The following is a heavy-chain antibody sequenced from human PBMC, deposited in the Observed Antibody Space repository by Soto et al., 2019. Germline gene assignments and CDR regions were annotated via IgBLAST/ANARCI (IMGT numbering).Heavy chain of an antibody. CDR3: AREPADYRIAVAGYFDY. J-gene: IGHJ4*02. Sequence: PGGSLRLSCAASGFTFSDYYMSWIRHAPGKGLEWVSYISSSGSTIYYADSVKGRFTISRDNAKNSLYLQMNSLRAEDTAVYYCAREPADYRIAVAGYFDYWGQGTLVTVSS. D-gene: IGHD6-19*01. CDR2: ISSSGSTI. V-gene: IGHV3-11*01. CDR1: GFTFSDYY.